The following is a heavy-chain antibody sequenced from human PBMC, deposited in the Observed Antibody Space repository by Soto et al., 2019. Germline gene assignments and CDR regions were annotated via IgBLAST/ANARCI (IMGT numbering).Heavy chain of an antibody. CDR2: IIPILGIA. V-gene: IGHV1-69*02. D-gene: IGHD2-2*01. J-gene: IGHJ4*02. Sequence: QVQLVQSGAEVKKPGSSVKVSCKASGGTFSSYTISWVRQAPGQGLEWMGRIIPILGIANYAQKFQGRVTITADKSTSTAYMGLSSLRSEDTAVYYCARAGGPAAHCSSTSCYWNYWGQGTLVTVSS. CDR3: ARAGGPAAHCSSTSCYWNY. CDR1: GGTFSSYT.